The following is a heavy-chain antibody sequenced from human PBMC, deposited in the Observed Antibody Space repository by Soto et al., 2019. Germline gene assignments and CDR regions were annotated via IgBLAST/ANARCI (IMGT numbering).Heavy chain of an antibody. CDR2: IFPRDFDV. CDR1: GYTFTNYW. V-gene: IGHV5-51*01. D-gene: IGHD4-4*01. CDR3: ARLVSLLQPIDS. Sequence: GESLNISCQTSGYTFTNYWIGWVRQMPGGGLEWLGLIFPRDFDVRYNPSFEGQVTISATRSTPPALLQWRSLEASDSALYFCARLVSLLQPIDSWGQGTPVYVS. J-gene: IGHJ5*01.